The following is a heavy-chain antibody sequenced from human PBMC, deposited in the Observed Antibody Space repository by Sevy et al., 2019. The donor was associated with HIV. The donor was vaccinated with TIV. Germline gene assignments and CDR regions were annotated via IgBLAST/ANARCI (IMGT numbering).Heavy chain of an antibody. J-gene: IGHJ3*02. CDR3: AGGRYDSSVSFDAFDI. CDR1: GFTFSSYA. CDR2: IFGSGGGT. V-gene: IGHV3-23*01. D-gene: IGHD3-22*01. Sequence: GGSLRLSCAASGFTFSSYAMNWVRQAPGKGLEWVSTIFGSGGGTYYADSVKGRFTISRDNSKNTLYLQMNSLRAEDTAVYYCAGGRYDSSVSFDAFDIWGQGTMVTVSS.